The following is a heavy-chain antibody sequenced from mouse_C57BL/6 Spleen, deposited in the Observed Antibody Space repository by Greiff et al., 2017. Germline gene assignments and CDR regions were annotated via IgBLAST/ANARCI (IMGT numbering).Heavy chain of an antibody. J-gene: IGHJ2*01. CDR3: TTECPTEVYY. D-gene: IGHD1-1*01. Sequence: VQLKQSGAELVRPGASVKFSCTASGFNIKADYMHWVKQRPEQGLEWIGWIDPENGDTEYASKFQGKATITADTSSNTAYLQLSSLTSEDTAVYYCTTECPTEVYYWGPGPTLSVSS. CDR1: GFNIKADY. V-gene: IGHV14-4*01. CDR2: IDPENGDT.